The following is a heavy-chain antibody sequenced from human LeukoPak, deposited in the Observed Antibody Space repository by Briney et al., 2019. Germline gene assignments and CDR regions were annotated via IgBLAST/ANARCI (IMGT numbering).Heavy chain of an antibody. J-gene: IGHJ3*02. D-gene: IGHD3-10*01. CDR1: GGTFSSYA. CDR3: ARGRRPLNHMVRGVPDAFDI. Sequence: ASVKVSCKASGGTFSSYAISWVRQAPGQGLEWMGGIIPIFGTANYAQKFQGRVTITADESTSAAYMELSSLRSEDTAVYYCARGRRPLNHMVRGVPDAFDIWGQGTMVTVSS. V-gene: IGHV1-69*13. CDR2: IIPIFGTA.